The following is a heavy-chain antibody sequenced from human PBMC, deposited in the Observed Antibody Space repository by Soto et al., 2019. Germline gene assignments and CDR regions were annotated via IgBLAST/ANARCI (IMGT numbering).Heavy chain of an antibody. CDR2: ISAYNGNT. D-gene: IGHD4-4*01. V-gene: IGHV1-18*01. Sequence: ASVKVSCKASGYTFTSYGISWVRQAPGQGLEWMGWISAYNGNTNYAQKLQGRVTMTTDTSTSTAYMELRSLRSDDTAVYYCARMEGATALKYYYYYYYMDVWGKGTTVTVSS. CDR1: GYTFTSYG. CDR3: ARMEGATALKYYYYYYYMDV. J-gene: IGHJ6*03.